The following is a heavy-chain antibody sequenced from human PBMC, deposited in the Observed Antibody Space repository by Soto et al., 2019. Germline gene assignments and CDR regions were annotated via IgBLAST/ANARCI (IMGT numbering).Heavy chain of an antibody. Sequence: QVQLQESGPGLVKPSQTLSLTCTVSGGSISSGTYHWTWIRQHPEKGLEWIGYIYYSGSTYYNPSLKSRFTISVDTSKNQFSLRLSSVTAADTAVYYCAREMNYYDTSGDSYFDYWGQGTLVTVSS. V-gene: IGHV4-31*03. CDR1: GGSISSGTYH. CDR3: AREMNYYDTSGDSYFDY. CDR2: IYYSGST. J-gene: IGHJ4*02. D-gene: IGHD3-22*01.